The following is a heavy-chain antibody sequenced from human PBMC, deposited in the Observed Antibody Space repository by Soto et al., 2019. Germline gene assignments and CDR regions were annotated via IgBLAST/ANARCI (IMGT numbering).Heavy chain of an antibody. D-gene: IGHD2-15*01. CDR1: GGSISSYY. V-gene: IGHV4-59*01. Sequence: QVQLQESGPGLVKPSETLSLTCTVSGGSISSYYWSWIRQPPGKGLEWIGYIYYSGSTKYNPSLKSRVTISVDTSKNPFSLKLSCVTAADTAVYYCARDKVNIGVDGTHYFYGMDVWGQGTTVTVSS. CDR3: ARDKVNIGVDGTHYFYGMDV. CDR2: IYYSGST. J-gene: IGHJ6*02.